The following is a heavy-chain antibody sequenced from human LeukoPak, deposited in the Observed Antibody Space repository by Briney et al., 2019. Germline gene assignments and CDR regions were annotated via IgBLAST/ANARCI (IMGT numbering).Heavy chain of an antibody. CDR3: ARLYGGYSYGYYYYYGMDV. J-gene: IGHJ6*02. CDR2: ISWNSGSI. D-gene: IGHD5-18*01. V-gene: IGHV3-9*01. Sequence: PGGSLRLSCAASGFTFDDYAMHWVRQAPGKGLEWVSGISWNSGSIGYADSVKGRFTISRGNAKNSLYLQMNSLRAEDTALYYCARLYGGYSYGYYYYYGMDVWGQGTTVTVSS. CDR1: GFTFDDYA.